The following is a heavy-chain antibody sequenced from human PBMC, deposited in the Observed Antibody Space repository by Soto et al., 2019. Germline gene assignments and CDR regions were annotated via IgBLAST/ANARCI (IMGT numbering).Heavy chain of an antibody. Sequence: QVQLVQSGGDVKTPGDSLKVSCTSSRDTFSSHGIAWVRQAPGQGLEWMGWISTFNGKTDYAQKFQGRVTMTADTLTSSVHLQLRSLRSDDTAVYYCARLLTEGATFREDAFDLWGQGTKVIVSS. CDR1: RDTFSSHG. D-gene: IGHD1-26*01. CDR3: ARLLTEGATFREDAFDL. J-gene: IGHJ3*01. CDR2: ISTFNGKT. V-gene: IGHV1-18*01.